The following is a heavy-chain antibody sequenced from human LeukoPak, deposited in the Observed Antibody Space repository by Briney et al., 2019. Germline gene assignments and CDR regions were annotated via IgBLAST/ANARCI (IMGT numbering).Heavy chain of an antibody. CDR2: INSDGSST. D-gene: IGHD2-2*01. V-gene: IGHV3-74*01. J-gene: IGHJ4*02. CDR3: VRVACSSMTSCATVDY. Sequence: GGSLRLSCAASGFTFSSYWMLWVRQAPGKGLVWVSRINSDGSSTSYADSVKGRFIISRDNAKNTLSLQMNSLRAEDTAVFYCVRVACSSMTSCATVDYWGQGTLVTVSS. CDR1: GFTFSSYW.